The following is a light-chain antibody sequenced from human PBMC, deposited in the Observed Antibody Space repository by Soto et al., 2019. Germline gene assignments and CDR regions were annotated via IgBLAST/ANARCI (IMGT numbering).Light chain of an antibody. Sequence: DTVLTQSPGTLSLSPGERATLSCRASQSVTSTSFSWYQQKPGQAPRLLIYGTSNRATVIPDRFSGSGSGTDFTLTISRLEPEDFAVYYCQQYGSSFTFGPGTIVDIK. CDR1: QSVTSTS. CDR3: QQYGSSFT. CDR2: GTS. J-gene: IGKJ3*01. V-gene: IGKV3-20*01.